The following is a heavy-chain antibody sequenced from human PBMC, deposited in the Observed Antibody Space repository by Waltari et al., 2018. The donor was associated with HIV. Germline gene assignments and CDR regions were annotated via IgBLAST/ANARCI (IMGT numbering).Heavy chain of an antibody. CDR2: IIPFFGSA. CDR3: ARYLGYCNSYTCGPFDY. Sequence: QVQLVQAGAAVKNPGSSVRGSCKTSGGPFGSYKISWVRQAPGKGLEWMGGIIPFFGSATYAQKFQGRVTIAADKSTSTVYMYLSSLRSDDTAVYYCARYLGYCNSYTCGPFDYWGQGTLVTVSS. CDR1: GGPFGSYK. D-gene: IGHD2-2*01. J-gene: IGHJ4*02. V-gene: IGHV1-69*14.